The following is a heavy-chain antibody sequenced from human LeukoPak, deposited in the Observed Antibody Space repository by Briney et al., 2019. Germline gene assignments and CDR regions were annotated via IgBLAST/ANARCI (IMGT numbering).Heavy chain of an antibody. J-gene: IGHJ5*02. D-gene: IGHD1-20*01. V-gene: IGHV3-20*04. CDR1: GFTFGDYG. CDR3: ARDRRGITGTEWFDP. CDR2: ISWNSDST. Sequence: GGSLRLSCEGSGFTFGDYGMSWVRQAPGKGSEWVAGISWNSDSTGYPDSVKGRFTISRDNAKNSLYLQMNSLRVEDTALYYCARDRRGITGTEWFDPWGQGTLVTVSS.